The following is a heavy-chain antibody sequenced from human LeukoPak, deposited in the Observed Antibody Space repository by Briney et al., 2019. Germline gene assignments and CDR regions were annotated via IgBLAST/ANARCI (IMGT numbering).Heavy chain of an antibody. CDR3: AREGPIMVYAIGGDHFDY. J-gene: IGHJ4*02. V-gene: IGHV3-33*08. Sequence: GGSLRLSCAASGFTFTSYAMHWVRQAPGKGLEWVAVIWYDGSNKYYADSVKGRFTISRDNSKNTLYLQMNSLRAEDTAVYYCAREGPIMVYAIGGDHFDYWGQGTLVTVSS. CDR1: GFTFTSYA. D-gene: IGHD2-8*01. CDR2: IWYDGSNK.